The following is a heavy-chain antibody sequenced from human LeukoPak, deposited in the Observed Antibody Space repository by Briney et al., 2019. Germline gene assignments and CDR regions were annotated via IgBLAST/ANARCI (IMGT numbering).Heavy chain of an antibody. D-gene: IGHD3-22*01. CDR1: GGTFSSYA. V-gene: IGHV7-4-1*02. Sequence: ASVKVSCKASGGTFSSYAISWVRQAPGQGLEWMGWINTNTGNPTYAQGFTGRFVFSLDTSVSTAYLQISSLKAEDTAVYYCARVYYDSSGYYGRFDPWGQGTLVTVSS. CDR2: INTNTGNP. J-gene: IGHJ5*02. CDR3: ARVYYDSSGYYGRFDP.